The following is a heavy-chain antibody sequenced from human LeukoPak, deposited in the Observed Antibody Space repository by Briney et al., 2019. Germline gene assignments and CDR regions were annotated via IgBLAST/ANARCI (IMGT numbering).Heavy chain of an antibody. J-gene: IGHJ4*02. CDR1: GFTFGDHA. D-gene: IGHD1-1*01. CDR2: INGRGDDT. Sequence: GGSLRLSCTASGFTFGDHAMTWVRQAPGKGLECVSTINGRGDDTYYADSVKGRFTISRDNSRNTLFLQMNNLRAEDTAVYYCAKDRAGTPWADWGQGTLVTVSS. CDR3: AKDRAGTPWAD. V-gene: IGHV3-23*01.